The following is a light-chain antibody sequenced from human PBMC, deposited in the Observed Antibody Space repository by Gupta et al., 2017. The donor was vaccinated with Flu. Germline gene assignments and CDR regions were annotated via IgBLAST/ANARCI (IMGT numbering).Light chain of an antibody. CDR1: STNIRGSND. J-gene: IGLJ1*01. CDR2: CNS. Sequence: SVLTPPPPSSSAPAAQGTTSSSGGSTNIRGSNDVHWYQQLPGTAPKLLVYCNSNRPSGVPDRFSGSKSGTSASLAITGLQAEDEADYYCQAYDSSLSGDVFGTGTKVTVL. V-gene: IGLV1-40*01. CDR3: QAYDSSLSGDV.